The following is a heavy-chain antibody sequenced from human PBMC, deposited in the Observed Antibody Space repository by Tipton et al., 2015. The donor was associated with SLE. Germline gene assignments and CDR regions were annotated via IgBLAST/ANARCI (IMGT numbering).Heavy chain of an antibody. CDR3: ARDDRSVDSWFDP. CDR2: IYYTGST. Sequence: GLVKPSETLSLTCGVYGDSITSHYWSWIRQAPGKGLEWIGNIYYTGSTNYSPSLKSRVTMSVDTSKNHFSLKLTSVTAADTAVYYCARDDRSVDSWFDPWGPGTLVTVSS. J-gene: IGHJ5*02. CDR1: GDSITSHY. V-gene: IGHV4-59*11. D-gene: IGHD2-21*01.